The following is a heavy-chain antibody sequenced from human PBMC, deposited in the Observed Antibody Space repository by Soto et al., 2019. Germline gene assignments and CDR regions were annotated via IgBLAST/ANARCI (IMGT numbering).Heavy chain of an antibody. CDR1: GASISSYY. CDR2: VYYSGST. J-gene: IGHJ4*02. D-gene: IGHD1-1*01. V-gene: IGHV4-59*01. Sequence: QVQLQESGPGLVKPSETLSLTCTVSGASISSYYWSWIRQPPGKGLEWIGYVYYSGSTNYNPSLKSRVTVSVDTSKNQFALTLSSVTAAVATVYYCARDTTPSLWGQGTLVTVSS. CDR3: ARDTTPSL.